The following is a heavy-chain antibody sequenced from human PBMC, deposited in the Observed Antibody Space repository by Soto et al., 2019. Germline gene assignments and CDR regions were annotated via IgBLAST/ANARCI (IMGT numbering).Heavy chain of an antibody. Sequence: QVQLEQSGAEVKKPGSSVKISCKASGGTLSDHGVSWLRQAPGQGLEWVGGTIPVFNTAKYAPKIQGRVTSSAEKSTKIAHVELGSLRSDDTAFYYCARGVYGSGNYYTGPSAFDIWGQGTLVIVSS. CDR1: GGTLSDHG. CDR3: ARGVYGSGNYYTGPSAFDI. CDR2: TIPVFNTA. V-gene: IGHV1-69*06. D-gene: IGHD3-10*01. J-gene: IGHJ3*02.